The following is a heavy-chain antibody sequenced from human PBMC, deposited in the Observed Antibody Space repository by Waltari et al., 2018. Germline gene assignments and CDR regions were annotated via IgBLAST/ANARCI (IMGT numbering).Heavy chain of an antibody. D-gene: IGHD6-6*01. CDR1: GYIFTNYY. J-gene: IGHJ4*02. CDR2: GNPDTGNA. Sequence: QVLLVQSGAEVKKPGASVKVSCKASGYIFTNYYLHWVRQAPGQGPEWMGWGNPDTGNANYAHNFRGRVTMTWDTSINTAFMDLSGLKSDDTAVYYCARDRTTMAARPGDYWGQGTLVTVSS. CDR3: ARDRTTMAARPGDY. V-gene: IGHV1-2*02.